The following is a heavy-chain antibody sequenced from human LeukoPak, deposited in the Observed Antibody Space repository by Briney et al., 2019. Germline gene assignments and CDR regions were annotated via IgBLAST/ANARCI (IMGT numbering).Heavy chain of an antibody. CDR2: IYYSGST. Sequence: PSETLSLTCTVSGGSISIYYWSWIRQPPGKGLEWIGYIYYSGSTNYNPSLKSRVTISVDTSKNQFSLKLSSVTAADTAVYYCARDIGLVAMNAFDIWGQGTMVTVSS. J-gene: IGHJ3*02. CDR3: ARDIGLVAMNAFDI. CDR1: GGSISIYY. V-gene: IGHV4-59*01. D-gene: IGHD5-12*01.